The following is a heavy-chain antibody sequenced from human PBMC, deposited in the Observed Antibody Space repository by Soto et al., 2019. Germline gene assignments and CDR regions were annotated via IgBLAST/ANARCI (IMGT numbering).Heavy chain of an antibody. CDR2: ISYDGSNK. CDR3: AKELNGGNSGYSFTPANY. V-gene: IGHV3-30*18. D-gene: IGHD5-12*01. CDR1: GFTFSSYG. J-gene: IGHJ4*02. Sequence: GGSLRLSCAASGFTFSSYGMHWVRQAPGKGLEWVAVISYDGSNKYYADSVKGRFTISRDNSKNTLYLQMNSLRAEDTAVYYCAKELNGGNSGYSFTPANYWGQGTLVTVSS.